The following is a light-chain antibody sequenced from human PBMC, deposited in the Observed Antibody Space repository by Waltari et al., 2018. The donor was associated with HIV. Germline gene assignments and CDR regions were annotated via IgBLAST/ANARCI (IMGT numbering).Light chain of an antibody. J-gene: IGLJ1*01. CDR1: SSDVGSYNL. CDR3: CSYAATSTFV. V-gene: IGLV2-23*02. Sequence: QSALTQPASVSGSPGQSITISCTGTSSDVGSYNLVSWYQQYPGKAPKLMIYEVSKRPSVVSSRFSGSKSGNTASLTSSGLQAEDEADYYCCSYAATSTFVFGTGTKVTVL. CDR2: EVS.